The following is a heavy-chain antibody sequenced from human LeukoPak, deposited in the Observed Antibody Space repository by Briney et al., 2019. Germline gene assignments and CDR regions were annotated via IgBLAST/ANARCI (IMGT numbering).Heavy chain of an antibody. CDR2: IYYSGST. CDR1: GVSISSYY. D-gene: IGHD1-26*01. V-gene: IGHV4-59*01. CDR3: ARERAEGAILDY. Sequence: SETLSLTCTVSGVSISSYYWSWIRQPPGKGLEWIGYIYYSGSTHYNPSLKSRVTISVDTSKKQFSLKLRSVTAADTAVYYCARERAEGAILDYWGQGILVTVSS. J-gene: IGHJ4*02.